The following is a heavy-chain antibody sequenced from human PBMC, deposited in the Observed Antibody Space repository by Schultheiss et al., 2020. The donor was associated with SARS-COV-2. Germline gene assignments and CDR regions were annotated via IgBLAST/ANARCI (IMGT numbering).Heavy chain of an antibody. CDR3: ARGDTDHFDS. D-gene: IGHD5-18*01. CDR1: GASISSGSYY. J-gene: IGHJ4*02. V-gene: IGHV4-61*10. Sequence: SETLSLTCTVSGASISSGSYYWSWIRQPAGKGLEWIGHVYYSGSTNYNPSLKSRVTISVDTSKKQVSLKLNSVTAADTAVYYCARGDTDHFDSWGQGALVTVSS. CDR2: VYYSGST.